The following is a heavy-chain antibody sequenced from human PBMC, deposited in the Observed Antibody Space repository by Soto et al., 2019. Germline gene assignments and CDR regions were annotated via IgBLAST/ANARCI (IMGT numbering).Heavy chain of an antibody. CDR1: GFTFSSYS. CDR2: ISSSSSTI. CDR3: ARDGTGAYGSGSSTYFDY. J-gene: IGHJ4*01. V-gene: IGHV3-48*02. Sequence: PGGSLRLSCAASGFTFSSYSMNWVRQAPGKGLEWVSYISSSSSTIYYADSVKGRFTISRDNAKNSLYLQMNSLRDEDTAVYYCARDGTGAYGSGSSTYFDYWGQGALVTVSS. D-gene: IGHD3-10*01.